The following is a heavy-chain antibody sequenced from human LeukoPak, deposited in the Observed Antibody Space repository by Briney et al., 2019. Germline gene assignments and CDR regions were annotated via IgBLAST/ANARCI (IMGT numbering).Heavy chain of an antibody. CDR1: VLTLISYS. Sequence: GGSLRLSCAASVLTLISYSTNWVCQAPGKGLEWVSSISSSSSHIHYADSVKGRFTISRDNAKNSLYLEMNTLRAQDTALYYCGIEQRLEYDFTRDYSFDHWGQGTLVTVSS. D-gene: IGHD3-3*01. CDR2: ISSSSSHI. V-gene: IGHV3-21*01. J-gene: IGHJ4*02. CDR3: GIEQRLEYDFTRDYSFDH.